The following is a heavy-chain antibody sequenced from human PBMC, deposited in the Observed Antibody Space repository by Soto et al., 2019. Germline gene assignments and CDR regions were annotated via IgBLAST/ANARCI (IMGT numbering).Heavy chain of an antibody. D-gene: IGHD3-10*01. J-gene: IGHJ6*02. Sequence: EVQLLESGGDLVQPGGSLRLSCAASEFTFSTYVMSWVRQAPGKGLEWVSVISASGATTFYADSVKGRFTISRDNSKNXLXXQRNSLRAEDTAEYYCAKWGQGFRTMVPYSYGMDVWGQGTTVTVSS. CDR1: EFTFSTYV. V-gene: IGHV3-23*01. CDR3: AKWGQGFRTMVPYSYGMDV. CDR2: ISASGATT.